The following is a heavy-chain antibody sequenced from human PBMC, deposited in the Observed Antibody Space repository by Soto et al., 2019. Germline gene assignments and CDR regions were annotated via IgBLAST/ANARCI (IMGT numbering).Heavy chain of an antibody. Sequence: ESGPTLVNPTQTLTLTCTFSGFSLSTSGEGVGWIRQPPGKALEWLALIYWDDDKRYSPSLKSRLTITKDTSKNQVVLTMTNMDPVDTGTYYCAHSPSRYYYDTSGYPYDTFDIWGQGTMVTVS. CDR3: AHSPSRYYYDTSGYPYDTFDI. CDR2: IYWDDDK. D-gene: IGHD3-22*01. V-gene: IGHV2-5*02. CDR1: GFSLSTSGEG. J-gene: IGHJ3*02.